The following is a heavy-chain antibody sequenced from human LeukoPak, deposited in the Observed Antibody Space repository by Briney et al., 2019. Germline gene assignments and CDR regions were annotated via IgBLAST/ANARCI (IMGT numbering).Heavy chain of an antibody. J-gene: IGHJ4*02. V-gene: IGHV6-1*01. D-gene: IGHD2-15*01. CDR1: GDSVSSNSAA. CDR3: ARSGDCSGGTCFTGD. CDR2: TYYRSKWYN. Sequence: SQTLSLTCAIYGDSVSSNSAAWNWIRQSPSRGLEWLGRTYYRSKWYNDYAESVKSRIIIKPETSKNQFSLQLNSVTPEGTAVYYCARSGDCSGGTCFTGDWGQGTLVTVAS.